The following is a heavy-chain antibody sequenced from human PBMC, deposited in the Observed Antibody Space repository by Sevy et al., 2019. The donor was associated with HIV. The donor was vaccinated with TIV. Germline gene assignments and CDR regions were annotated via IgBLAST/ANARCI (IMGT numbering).Heavy chain of an antibody. D-gene: IGHD6-13*01. V-gene: IGHV3-72*01. CDR1: GFTFSDHY. CDR3: ATHAGIAAAGRVFDY. CDR2: IRNKADSYTT. Sequence: GGSLRLSCAASGFTFSDHYTEWVRQAPGKGLEWVGRIRNKADSYTTEYAASVKGRFTISKDDSKNSPYLLMNSLKTEDTAVYYCATHAGIAAAGRVFDYWGQGTLVTVSS. J-gene: IGHJ4*02.